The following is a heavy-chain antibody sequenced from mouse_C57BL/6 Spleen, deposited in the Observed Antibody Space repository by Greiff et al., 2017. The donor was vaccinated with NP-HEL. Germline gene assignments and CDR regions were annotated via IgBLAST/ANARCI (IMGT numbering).Heavy chain of an antibody. CDR2: INPSTGGT. Sequence: EVPLMESGPELVKPGASVKISCKASGYSFTGYYMNWVKQSPEKSLEWIGDINPSTGGTTYNQKFKAKATLTVDKSSSTAYMQLKSLTSEDSAFYYCARKGYYARDYWGQGTSVTVSS. CDR1: GYSFTGYY. V-gene: IGHV1-42*01. CDR3: ARKGYYARDY. J-gene: IGHJ4*01.